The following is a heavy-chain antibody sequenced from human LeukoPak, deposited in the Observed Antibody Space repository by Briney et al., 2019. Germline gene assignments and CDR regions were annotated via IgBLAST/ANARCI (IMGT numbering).Heavy chain of an antibody. J-gene: IGHJ4*02. D-gene: IGHD6-13*01. Sequence: SETLSLTCTVSGGSISSYYWSWIRQPPGKGLEWIGYIYYSGSTNCNPSLKSRVTISVDTSKNQFSLKLSSVTAADTAVYYCARGGSSWYGPSPSFDYWGQGTLVTVSS. CDR2: IYYSGST. CDR1: GGSISSYY. V-gene: IGHV4-59*01. CDR3: ARGGSSWYGPSPSFDY.